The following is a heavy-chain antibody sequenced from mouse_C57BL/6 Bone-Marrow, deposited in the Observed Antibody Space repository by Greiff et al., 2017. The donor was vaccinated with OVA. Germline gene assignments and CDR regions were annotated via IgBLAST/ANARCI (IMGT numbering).Heavy chain of an antibody. CDR1: GYTFTSYW. CDR3: ADGYDNYYAMDY. D-gene: IGHD2-2*01. J-gene: IGHJ4*01. CDR2: IHPNSGST. V-gene: IGHV1-64*01. Sequence: QVQLQQPGAELVKPGASVKLSCKASGYTFTSYWMHWVKQRPGQGLEWIGMIHPNSGSTNYNEKFKSKATLTVDKSSSTAYMQLCSLTSEDSAVYYCADGYDNYYAMDYWGQGTSVTVSS.